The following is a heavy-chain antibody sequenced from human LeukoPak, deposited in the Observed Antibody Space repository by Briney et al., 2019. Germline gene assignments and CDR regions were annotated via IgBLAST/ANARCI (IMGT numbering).Heavy chain of an antibody. J-gene: IGHJ5*02. D-gene: IGHD2-2*01. V-gene: IGHV3-23*01. CDR3: EASLRRSSSSCILAT. CDR2: ISGSGSCT. Sequence: GGSLRLSCAASGFTFSSYGMSWVRQAPGKGLEWVSSISGSGSCTYYADSVKGRFTISRDNSKNTLYLQMNSLRAEDTAVYYCEASLRRSSSSCILATWGREPLVTVPS. CDR1: GFTFSSYG.